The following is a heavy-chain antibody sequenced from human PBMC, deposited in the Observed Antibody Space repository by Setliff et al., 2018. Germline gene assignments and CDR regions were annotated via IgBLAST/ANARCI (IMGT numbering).Heavy chain of an antibody. CDR1: GYSISSGYY. J-gene: IGHJ4*02. CDR2: IYHSGST. CDR3: ARLWRRIQQIDY. V-gene: IGHV4-38-2*01. D-gene: IGHD3-10*01. Sequence: SETLSLTCAVSGYSISSGYYWGWIRQPPGKGLDWIGSIYHSGSTYYNPSLKSRVTISVDTSKNQFSLKLSSVTAADTAVYYCARLWRRIQQIDYWGQGTLVTVSS.